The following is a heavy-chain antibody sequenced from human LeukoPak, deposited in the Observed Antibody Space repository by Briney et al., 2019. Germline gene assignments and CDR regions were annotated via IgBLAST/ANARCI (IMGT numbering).Heavy chain of an antibody. Sequence: QPGGSLRLSCAGSGFHLEDYSMHWVRQVPGKGLEWVSLIKWDGRGADYADSVRGRFTISRDNSKNSLYLQMNSLTTEDTAVYYCARDDGPYSGTYLDSWGQGTLVIVSS. J-gene: IGHJ4*02. CDR3: ARDDGPYSGTYLDS. CDR2: IKWDGRGA. D-gene: IGHD1-26*01. CDR1: GFHLEDYS. V-gene: IGHV3-43*01.